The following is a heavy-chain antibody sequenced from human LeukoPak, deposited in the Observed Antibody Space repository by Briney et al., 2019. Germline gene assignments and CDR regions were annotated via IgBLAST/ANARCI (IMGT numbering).Heavy chain of an antibody. D-gene: IGHD2-21*01. CDR3: ARGIRGSGDPAFDI. J-gene: IGHJ3*02. Sequence: SETLSLTCTVSGGSISSDDHYWSWIRQHPGKSLEWIGYIYYSGSTYYNPSLKSRVTISVDTSKNQFSLKLSSVTAADTAVYYCARGIRGSGDPAFDIWGQGTMVTVSS. CDR2: IYYSGST. V-gene: IGHV4-30-4*08. CDR1: GGSISSDDHY.